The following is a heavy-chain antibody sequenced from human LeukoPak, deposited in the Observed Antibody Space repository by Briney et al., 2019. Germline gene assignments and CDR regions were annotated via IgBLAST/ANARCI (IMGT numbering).Heavy chain of an antibody. CDR3: ANDFRVDFGVFDY. D-gene: IGHD4-17*01. Sequence: PVGYLRLACAISGLTLRTSGMRWLRQPPGKGLKWVSGISVSGEKTYYADSVKSRFTISRDKSNNTLSLQMNSLRAEDTAVYYCANDFRVDFGVFDYWGQGTLVTVSS. CDR2: ISVSGEKT. V-gene: IGHV3-23*01. J-gene: IGHJ4*02. CDR1: GLTLRTSG.